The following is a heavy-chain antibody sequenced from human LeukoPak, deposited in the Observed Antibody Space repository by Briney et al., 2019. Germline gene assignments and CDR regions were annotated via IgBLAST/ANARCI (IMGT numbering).Heavy chain of an antibody. CDR2: FDPEDGET. V-gene: IGHV1-24*01. CDR1: GYTLTELS. D-gene: IGHD3-22*01. Sequence: ASVKVSCKVSGYTLTELSMHWVRQAPGKGLEWMGGFDPEDGETIYAQKFQGRVTMTEDTSTDTAYMELSSLRSEDTAVYYCATGRITMIVGSPPRLSAFDIWGQGTMVTVSS. CDR3: ATGRITMIVGSPPRLSAFDI. J-gene: IGHJ3*02.